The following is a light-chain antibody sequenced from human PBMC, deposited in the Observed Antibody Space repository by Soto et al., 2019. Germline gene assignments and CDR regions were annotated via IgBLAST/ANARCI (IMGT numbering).Light chain of an antibody. J-gene: IGKJ1*01. V-gene: IGKV3-11*01. Sequence: EIVFTQSPSTLSLSPGERATLSCRASQSVSSYLAWYQQKPCQAPKLLIYDASNRATGIPARFSGSGSGTDFTLTISSLEPEDFAVYYCQQRSNWPRTFGQGTKVEIK. CDR1: QSVSSY. CDR2: DAS. CDR3: QQRSNWPRT.